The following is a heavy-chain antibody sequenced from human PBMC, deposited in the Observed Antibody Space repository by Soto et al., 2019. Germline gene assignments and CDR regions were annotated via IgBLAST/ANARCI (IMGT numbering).Heavy chain of an antibody. CDR2: ISGSGGST. Sequence: GGSLRLSCAASGFTFSSYAMSWVRQAAGKGLEWVSAISGSGGSTYYADSVKGRFTISRDNSKNTLYLQMNSLRAEDTAVYYRAKERPVLRFLEWPLDYWGQGTLVTVSS. CDR1: GFTFSSYA. D-gene: IGHD3-3*01. J-gene: IGHJ4*02. CDR3: AKERPVLRFLEWPLDY. V-gene: IGHV3-23*01.